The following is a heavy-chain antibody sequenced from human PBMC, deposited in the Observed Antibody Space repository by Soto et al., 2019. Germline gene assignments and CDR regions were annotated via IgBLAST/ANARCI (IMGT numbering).Heavy chain of an antibody. D-gene: IGHD3-22*01. Sequence: QAGGSLRLSCAASGFTFSSYAMSWVRQAPGKGLEWVSAISGSGGSTYYADSVKGRFTISRDNSKNTLYLQMNSLRAEDTAVYYCATSYKYYYDSSGYYPTFDYWGQGTLVTVSS. CDR2: ISGSGGST. V-gene: IGHV3-23*01. J-gene: IGHJ4*02. CDR3: ATSYKYYYDSSGYYPTFDY. CDR1: GFTFSSYA.